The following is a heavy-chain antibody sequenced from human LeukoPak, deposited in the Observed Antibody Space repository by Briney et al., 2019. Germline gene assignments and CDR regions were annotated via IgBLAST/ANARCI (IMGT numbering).Heavy chain of an antibody. D-gene: IGHD3-9*01. V-gene: IGHV3-7*05. CDR2: INQDGSEK. CDR3: ARDHFEPGVILDY. J-gene: IGHJ4*02. CDR1: GFTFSSYE. Sequence: GGSLRLSCAASGFTFSSYEMNWVRQAPGKGLEWVANINQDGSEKYYVDSVKGRFTISRDNAKNSLYPQMNSLRAEDTAGYYCARDHFEPGVILDYWGQGNLVTVSS.